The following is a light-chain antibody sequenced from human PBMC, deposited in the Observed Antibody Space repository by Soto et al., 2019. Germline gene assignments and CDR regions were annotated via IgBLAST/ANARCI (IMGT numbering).Light chain of an antibody. Sequence: DIQMTQSPSSLSASVGDRVTITCQASQDIKNYLNWYQQKAGKAPNLLIYDASNLKAGVPSRFSGTGSGTDFSPTISSLQPEDVATYYCQHYDHLPPLSFGGGTKV. CDR1: QDIKNY. J-gene: IGKJ4*01. CDR2: DAS. V-gene: IGKV1-33*01. CDR3: QHYDHLPPLS.